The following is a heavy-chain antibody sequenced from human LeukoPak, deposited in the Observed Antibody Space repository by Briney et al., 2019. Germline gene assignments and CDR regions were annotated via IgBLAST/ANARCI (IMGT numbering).Heavy chain of an antibody. Sequence: SETLSLTCTVSGGSISSSSYYWGWIRQPPGKGLEWIGSIYYSGSTYYNPSLKSRVTISVDTSKNQFSLKLSSVTAADTAVYYCARVLGYYDSSGDWGQGTLVTVSS. CDR3: ARVLGYYDSSGD. J-gene: IGHJ4*02. D-gene: IGHD3-22*01. CDR2: IYYSGST. CDR1: GGSISSSSYY. V-gene: IGHV4-39*01.